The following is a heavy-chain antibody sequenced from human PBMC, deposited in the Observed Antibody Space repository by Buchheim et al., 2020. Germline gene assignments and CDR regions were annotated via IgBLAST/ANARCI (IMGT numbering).Heavy chain of an antibody. CDR1: GFTFSSYA. CDR2: ISGSGGST. Sequence: EAQLLESGGGLVQPGGSLRLSCAASGFTFSSYAMSWVRQAPGKGLEWVSAISGSGGSTYYADSVKGRFTISRDNSKNTLDLQMNSLRADDTAVYFCANARFGSTVYGMDVWGQGTT. J-gene: IGHJ6*02. V-gene: IGHV3-23*01. D-gene: IGHD3-10*01. CDR3: ANARFGSTVYGMDV.